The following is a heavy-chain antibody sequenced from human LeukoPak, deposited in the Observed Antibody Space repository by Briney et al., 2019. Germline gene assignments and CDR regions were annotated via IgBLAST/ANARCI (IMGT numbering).Heavy chain of an antibody. Sequence: PGGSLRLSCAASGFTFSSYDMHWVRQAPGKGLEWVSAIGTAGDTYYPGSVKGRFTISRDNAKKSLYLQMNSLRAEDTAVYYCARAENGYSSSWSYSYYYYMDVWGKGTTVTVSS. CDR1: GFTFSSYD. V-gene: IGHV3-13*01. J-gene: IGHJ6*03. D-gene: IGHD6-13*01. CDR2: IGTAGDT. CDR3: ARAENGYSSSWSYSYYYYMDV.